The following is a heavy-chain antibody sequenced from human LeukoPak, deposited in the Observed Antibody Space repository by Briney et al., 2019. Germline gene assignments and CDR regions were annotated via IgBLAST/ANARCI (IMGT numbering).Heavy chain of an antibody. J-gene: IGHJ6*03. CDR3: AREVVVVPAATAYYYYYMDV. Sequence: ASVKVSCKASGYTFTSYVISWVRQAPGQGLEWMGWISAYNGNTNYAQKLQGRVTMTTDTSTSTAYMELRSLRSDDTAVYYCAREVVVVPAATAYYYYYMDVWGKGTTVTVSS. CDR1: GYTFTSYV. D-gene: IGHD2-2*01. V-gene: IGHV1-18*01. CDR2: ISAYNGNT.